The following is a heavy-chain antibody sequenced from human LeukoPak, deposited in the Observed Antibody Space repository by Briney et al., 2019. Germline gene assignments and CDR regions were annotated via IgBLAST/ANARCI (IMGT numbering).Heavy chain of an antibody. V-gene: IGHV4-31*03. J-gene: IGHJ4*02. D-gene: IGHD3-10*01. Sequence: SQTLSLTCTVSGGSISSGGYYWSWIRQHPGKGLEWIVYIYYSGSTYYSPSLKSRVTISVDTSKNQFSLKLSSVTAADTAVYYCARGAYGWFGELLPYFDYWGQGTLVTVSS. CDR2: IYYSGST. CDR3: ARGAYGWFGELLPYFDY. CDR1: GGSISSGGYY.